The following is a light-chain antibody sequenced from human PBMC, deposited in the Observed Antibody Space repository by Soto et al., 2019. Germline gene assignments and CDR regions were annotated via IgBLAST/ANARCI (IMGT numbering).Light chain of an antibody. CDR1: QSVRSSY. V-gene: IGKV3-20*01. Sequence: EIVLTQSPGTLSLSPGERATLSCRASQSVRSSYLAWYQQKPGQAPRLLIYGASSRATGIPDRFSGSGSGTDFTLTISRLESEDFAVYYCQQYGSSLFTFGPGTKVDIK. CDR3: QQYGSSLFT. J-gene: IGKJ3*01. CDR2: GAS.